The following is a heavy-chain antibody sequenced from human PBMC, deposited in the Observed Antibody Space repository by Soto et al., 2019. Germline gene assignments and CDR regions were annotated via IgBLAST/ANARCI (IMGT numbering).Heavy chain of an antibody. D-gene: IGHD6-6*01. Sequence: ASVKVSCKASGGTFSSYTISWVRQAPGQGLEWMGRIIPILGIANYAQKFQGRVTITADKSTSTAYMELSSLRSEDTAVYYCARVEGDSSSSPFDYWGQGTLVTVSS. J-gene: IGHJ4*02. CDR3: ARVEGDSSSSPFDY. CDR2: IIPILGIA. V-gene: IGHV1-69*02. CDR1: GGTFSSYT.